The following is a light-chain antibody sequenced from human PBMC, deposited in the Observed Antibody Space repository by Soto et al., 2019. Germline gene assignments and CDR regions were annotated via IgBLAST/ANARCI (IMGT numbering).Light chain of an antibody. Sequence: IDMTQAPSSLSASVGDRVTMTCRAGQDVVNYLNWYQQKPGKAPRLLIYAASSLQSGVPSRFSGSGSGTTFTLTITDLQPEDVATYYCQQSRTTAYTFAQGTKVEIK. CDR3: QQSRTTAYT. V-gene: IGKV1-39*01. CDR1: QDVVNY. J-gene: IGKJ2*01. CDR2: AAS.